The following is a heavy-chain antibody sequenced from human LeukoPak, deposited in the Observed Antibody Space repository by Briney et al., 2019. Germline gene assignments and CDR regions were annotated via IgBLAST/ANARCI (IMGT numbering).Heavy chain of an antibody. Sequence: SETLSLTCAVYGDSFSGYCWSWLRQPPGRGLEWIGEIHQSGSTNYNPSLKSRLSISVDTSKNQFSLKLNSVTAADTAVYYCATEAFYYGSGSPNVAVALNRRDAFDIWGQGTMVTVSS. CDR3: ATEAFYYGSGSPNVAVALNRRDAFDI. CDR1: GDSFSGYC. J-gene: IGHJ3*02. V-gene: IGHV4-34*01. D-gene: IGHD3-10*01. CDR2: IHQSGST.